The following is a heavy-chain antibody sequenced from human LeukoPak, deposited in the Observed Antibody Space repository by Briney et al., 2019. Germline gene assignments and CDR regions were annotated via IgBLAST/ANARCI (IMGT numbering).Heavy chain of an antibody. J-gene: IGHJ4*02. CDR3: ARQVPTKYSMVPIFDY. Sequence: SQTLSLTCTFCGRSISSYYWSCIRQPPGKGLEWIGYIYTSGSTNYNPSLKNRVTISVDTSKNQFSLKLSSVPAADTAVYYCARQVPTKYSMVPIFDYWGQGTLVTVSS. D-gene: IGHD2/OR15-2a*01. V-gene: IGHV4-4*09. CDR2: IYTSGST. CDR1: GRSISSYY.